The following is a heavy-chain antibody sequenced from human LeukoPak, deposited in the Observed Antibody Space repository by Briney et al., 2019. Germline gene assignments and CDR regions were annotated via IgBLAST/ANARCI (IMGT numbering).Heavy chain of an antibody. CDR3: ASSSGSYANDN. CDR2: ISGSGGST. Sequence: GGSLRLSCAASRFTFSSSAMSWVRQAPGKGLEWVSTISGSGGSTYSTDSVKGRFTISRDNSKNTLYLQMNSLRAEDTAVYYCASSSGSYANDNWGQGTLVTVPS. V-gene: IGHV3-23*01. J-gene: IGHJ4*02. D-gene: IGHD1-26*01. CDR1: RFTFSSSA.